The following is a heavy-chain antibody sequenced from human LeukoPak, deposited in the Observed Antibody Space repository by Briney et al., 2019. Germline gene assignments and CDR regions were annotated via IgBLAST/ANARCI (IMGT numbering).Heavy chain of an antibody. Sequence: GSLRLSCAASGFIFSSYGMNWVRQAPGKGLEWVASIKQDGSEKYYVDSVKGRFTISRDNAKNSLYLQMNSLRAEDTAVYYCALGDVVVTAAIDYWGQGTLVTVSS. CDR1: GFIFSSYG. CDR3: ALGDVVVTAAIDY. D-gene: IGHD2-2*02. CDR2: IKQDGSEK. V-gene: IGHV3-7*01. J-gene: IGHJ4*02.